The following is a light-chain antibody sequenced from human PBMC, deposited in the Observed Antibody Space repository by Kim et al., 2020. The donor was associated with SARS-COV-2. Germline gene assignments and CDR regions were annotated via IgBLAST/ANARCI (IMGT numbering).Light chain of an antibody. CDR2: LNSDGSH. Sequence: QLVLTQSPSASASLGASVKLTCTLSSGHSSYAIAWHQQQPEKGPRYLMKLNSDGSHSKGDGIPDRFSGSSSGAERYLTISSLQSEDEADYYCQTWGTGLINWVFGGGTQLTVL. CDR1: SGHSSYA. V-gene: IGLV4-69*01. CDR3: QTWGTGLINWV. J-gene: IGLJ3*02.